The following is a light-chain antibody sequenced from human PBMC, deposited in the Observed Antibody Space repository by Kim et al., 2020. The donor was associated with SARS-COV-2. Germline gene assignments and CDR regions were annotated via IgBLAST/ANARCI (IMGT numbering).Light chain of an antibody. Sequence: EIVLTQSPANLSLSPGERATLSCRASQGVGYYLAWYQQKPGQGPRLLIYDASNRATGIPGRFSGSGSGTDFTLTISSLEPEDFAVYYCQHGRSFGPGTKVDIK. CDR1: QGVGYY. CDR3: QHGRS. V-gene: IGKV3-11*01. CDR2: DAS. J-gene: IGKJ3*01.